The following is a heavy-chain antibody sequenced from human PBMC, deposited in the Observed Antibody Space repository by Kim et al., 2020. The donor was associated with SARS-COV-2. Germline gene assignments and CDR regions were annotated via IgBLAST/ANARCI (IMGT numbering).Heavy chain of an antibody. CDR3: AKGDQTHFWSGYYTGKPTYFDY. D-gene: IGHD3-3*02. CDR1: GFTFSSYA. J-gene: IGHJ4*02. CDR2: ISGSGGST. Sequence: GGSLRLSCAASGFTFSSYAMSWVRQAPGKGLEWVSAISGSGGSTYYADSVKGRFTIFRDNSKNTLYLQMNSLRAEDTAVYYCAKGDQTHFWSGYYTGKPTYFDYWGQGTLVTVSS. V-gene: IGHV3-23*01.